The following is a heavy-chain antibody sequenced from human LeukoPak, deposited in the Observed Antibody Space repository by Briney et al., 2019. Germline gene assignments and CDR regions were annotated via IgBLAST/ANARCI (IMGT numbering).Heavy chain of an antibody. CDR1: GYTFTSYA. V-gene: IGHV1-3*01. J-gene: IGHJ4*02. CDR2: INAGNGNT. Sequence: ASVKVSCKASGYTFTSYAMHWVRLAPGQRLEWMGWINAGNGNTKYSQKFQGRVTITRDTSASTAYMELSSLRSEDTAVYYCAREVRKLHFDYWGQGTLVTVSS. D-gene: IGHD1-14*01. CDR3: AREVRKLHFDY.